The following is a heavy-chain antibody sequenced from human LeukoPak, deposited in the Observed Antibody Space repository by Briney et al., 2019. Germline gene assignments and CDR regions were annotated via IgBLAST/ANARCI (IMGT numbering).Heavy chain of an antibody. D-gene: IGHD5-24*01. CDR3: TRRAARWQFDL. CDR2: INWKTGNG. J-gene: IGHJ2*01. CDR1: GFNFDDYA. V-gene: IGHV3-9*01. Sequence: GRSLRLSCAVSGFNFDDYAMHWVRQAPGRGLEGVSGINWKTGNGVYADSVKGRFTISRDNAKNSLYLQMSSLRAEDTPLYYCTRRAARWQFDLWGRGTLFTVSS.